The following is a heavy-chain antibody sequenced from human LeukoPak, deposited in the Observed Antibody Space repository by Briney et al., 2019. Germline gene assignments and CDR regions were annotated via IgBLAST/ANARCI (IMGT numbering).Heavy chain of an antibody. CDR3: AQAPEYSGTYYTFDS. CDR1: GFTFTIYA. D-gene: IGHD1-26*01. CDR2: ISHSGGRT. Sequence: GGSLRLSCATSGFTFTIYAMNWFRQAPGKVLEWVSAISHSGGRTYYADSVEGRFTISRDNSKNTLYLQMNSLRAEDTAVYYCAQAPEYSGTYYTFDSWGQGTLVTVSS. V-gene: IGHV3-23*01. J-gene: IGHJ4*02.